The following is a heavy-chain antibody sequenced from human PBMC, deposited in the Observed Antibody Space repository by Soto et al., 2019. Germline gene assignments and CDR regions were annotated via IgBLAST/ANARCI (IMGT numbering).Heavy chain of an antibody. Sequence: QVQLVQSGAEVKKPGSSVKVSCKASGGTFSSYAISWVRQAPGQGLEWMGGIIPIVGTANYAQKFQGRVTITADESTSPADTELSSLRSEDTAGYYCASREGDSSVYYREGGGYYYYYGMDVCGQGTTVTVSS. D-gene: IGHD3-22*01. V-gene: IGHV1-69*01. J-gene: IGHJ6*02. CDR2: IIPIVGTA. CDR1: GGTFSSYA. CDR3: ASREGDSSVYYREGGGYYYYYGMDV.